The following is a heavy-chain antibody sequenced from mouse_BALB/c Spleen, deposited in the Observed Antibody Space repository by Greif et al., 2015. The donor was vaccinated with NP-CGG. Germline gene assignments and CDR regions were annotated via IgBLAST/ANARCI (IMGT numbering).Heavy chain of an antibody. V-gene: IGHV1S81*02. CDR3: ARGGSYPYYAMDY. CDR1: GYTFTSYW. Sequence: QVQLQQPGAELVKPGASVKLSCKASGYTFTSYWMHWVKRRPGQGLEWIGEINPSNGRTNYNEKFKSKATLTVDKSSSTAYMQLSSLTSEDSAVYYCARGGSYPYYAMDYWGQGTSVTVSS. J-gene: IGHJ4*01. CDR2: INPSNGRT.